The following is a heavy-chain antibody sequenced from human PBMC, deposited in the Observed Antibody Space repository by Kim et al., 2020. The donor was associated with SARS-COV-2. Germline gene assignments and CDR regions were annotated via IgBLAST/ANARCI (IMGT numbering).Heavy chain of an antibody. J-gene: IGHJ4*02. CDR2: ISSNGGST. V-gene: IGHV3-64D*09. D-gene: IGHD3-3*01. CDR1: GFTFSSYA. CDR3: VKSRPFGVVQNRYFDY. Sequence: GGSLRLSCSASGFTFSSYAMHWVRQAPGKGLEYVSAISSNGGSTYYADSVKGRFTISRDNSKNTLYLQMSSLRAEDTAVYYCVKSRPFGVVQNRYFDYWGQGTLVTVSS.